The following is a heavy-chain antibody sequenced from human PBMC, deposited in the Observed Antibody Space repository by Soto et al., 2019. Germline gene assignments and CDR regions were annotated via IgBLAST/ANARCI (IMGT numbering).Heavy chain of an antibody. CDR2: INHLGSI. CDR1: GGSLSDYF. CDR3: ARGGISHWAYFYYMDV. Sequence: SETLSLTCVVSGGSLSDYFWSWIRQPPGMALEWIGEINHLGSINYNPSLRSRVTMSVDTSKNQFSLTLNSVTAADTATYYCARGGISHWAYFYYMDVWDRGTTVTVSS. V-gene: IGHV4-34*01. J-gene: IGHJ6*03. D-gene: IGHD2-21*01.